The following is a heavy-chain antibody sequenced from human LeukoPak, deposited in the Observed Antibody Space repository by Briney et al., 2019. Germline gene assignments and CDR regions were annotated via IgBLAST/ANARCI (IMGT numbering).Heavy chain of an antibody. V-gene: IGHV1-2*02. Sequence: ASVKVSCKASGYTFTGYYMHWVRQPPGQGLEGMGWINPNSGGTKYAQNFEGRVTMTRDMSISTAYMELSRLRSDDTAVYYCARGRSGELTWAFTLDSWSQGTLVTVSS. J-gene: IGHJ5*01. CDR3: ARGRSGELTWAFTLDS. CDR1: GYTFTGYY. D-gene: IGHD3-10*01. CDR2: INPNSGGT.